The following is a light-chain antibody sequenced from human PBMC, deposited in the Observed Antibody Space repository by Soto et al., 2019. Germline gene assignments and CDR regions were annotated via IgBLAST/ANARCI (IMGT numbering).Light chain of an antibody. Sequence: EIVMTQSPATLSVSPGERATLSCRASQSVSNNLAWYQKKPGQAPRLLIYGASTRATGIPARFSGSGSGTEFTPTISSLQSEDFAFYYCQQYNSWRTFGQGTRVDIK. J-gene: IGKJ1*01. CDR1: QSVSNN. V-gene: IGKV3-15*01. CDR2: GAS. CDR3: QQYNSWRT.